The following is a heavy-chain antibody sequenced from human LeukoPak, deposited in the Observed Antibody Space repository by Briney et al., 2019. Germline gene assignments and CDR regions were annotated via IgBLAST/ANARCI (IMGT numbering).Heavy chain of an antibody. D-gene: IGHD6-19*01. Sequence: TTSETLSLTCTVSGGSISSSSYYWGWIRQPPGKGLEWIGSIYYSGSTYYNPSLKSRVTISVDTTKNQFSLKLSSVTAADTAVYYCARTKYSSGWFEKHNWFDPWGQGTLVTVSS. CDR2: IYYSGST. CDR1: GGSISSSSYY. J-gene: IGHJ5*02. V-gene: IGHV4-39*01. CDR3: ARTKYSSGWFEKHNWFDP.